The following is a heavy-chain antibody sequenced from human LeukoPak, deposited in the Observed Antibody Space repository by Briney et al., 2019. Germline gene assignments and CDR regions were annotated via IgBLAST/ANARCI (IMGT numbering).Heavy chain of an antibody. CDR2: IYHSGST. J-gene: IGHJ4*02. Sequence: SETLSLTCTVSGYSISSGYYWGWIRQPPGKGLEWIGSIYHSGSTYYNPSLKSRVTISIDTSKNQFSLKLSSVTAADTAVYYCARLKGYYGSGSPQPFDYWGQGTLVTVSS. CDR3: ARLKGYYGSGSPQPFDY. CDR1: GYSISSGYY. D-gene: IGHD3-10*01. V-gene: IGHV4-38-2*02.